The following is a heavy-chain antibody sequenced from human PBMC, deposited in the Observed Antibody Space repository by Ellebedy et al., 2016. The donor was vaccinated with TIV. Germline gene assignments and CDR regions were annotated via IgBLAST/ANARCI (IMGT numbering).Heavy chain of an antibody. CDR1: ADSLSRSSYY. Sequence: PSETLSLTCTVSADSLSRSSYYWGWFRLPPGKGWEWIGNIYYSGDTDYNPSLKSRVTMSVDTSKNQFSLNLRSVTGADTAVYYCARNPPTYNWVDSWGQGILVTVSS. CDR3: ARNPPTYNWVDS. J-gene: IGHJ5*01. V-gene: IGHV4-39*01. CDR2: IYYSGDT.